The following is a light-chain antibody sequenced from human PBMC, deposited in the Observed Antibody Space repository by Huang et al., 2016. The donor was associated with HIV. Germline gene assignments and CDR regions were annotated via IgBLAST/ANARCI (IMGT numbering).Light chain of an antibody. V-gene: IGKV3-11*01. CDR1: QSISRY. Sequence: EVVLTQSPATLYLSPGERATLSCRASQSISRYLSWYQHKPGQAPMLLMYDASNRATCIPARFSGSWSATDFTLTISSLEPEDVAVYYCQQRSNWPPTTFGQGTKVEIK. J-gene: IGKJ1*01. CDR2: DAS. CDR3: QQRSNWPPTT.